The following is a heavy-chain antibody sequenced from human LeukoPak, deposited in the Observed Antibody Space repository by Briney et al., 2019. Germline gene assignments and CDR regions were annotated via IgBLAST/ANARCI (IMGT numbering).Heavy chain of an antibody. J-gene: IGHJ3*02. CDR2: INPNSGGT. Sequence: GASVKVSCKASGYTFTNYYIHWVRQAPGQGLEWMGWINPNSGGTNYAQKFQGRVTMTRDTSISTAYMELSRLRSDDTAVYYCARDDSITMVRGVSKNAFDIWGQGTMVTVSS. V-gene: IGHV1-2*02. D-gene: IGHD3-10*01. CDR1: GYTFTNYY. CDR3: ARDDSITMVRGVSKNAFDI.